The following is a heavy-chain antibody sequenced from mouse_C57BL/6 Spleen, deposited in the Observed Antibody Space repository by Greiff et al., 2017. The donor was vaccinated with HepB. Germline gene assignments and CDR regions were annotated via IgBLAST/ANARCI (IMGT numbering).Heavy chain of an antibody. CDR3: ARSSGDSSGYVDAY. J-gene: IGHJ3*01. CDR2: IYPGDGDT. CDR1: GYAFSSYW. D-gene: IGHD3-2*02. V-gene: IGHV1-80*01. Sequence: QVQLQQSGAELVKPGASVKISCKASGYAFSSYWMNWVKQRPGKGLEWIGQIYPGDGDTNYNGKFKGKATLTADKSSSTAYMQLSSLTSEDSAVYFCARSSGDSSGYVDAYWGQGTLVTVSA.